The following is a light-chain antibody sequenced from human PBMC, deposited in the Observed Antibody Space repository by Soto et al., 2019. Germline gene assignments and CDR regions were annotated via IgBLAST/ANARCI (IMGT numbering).Light chain of an antibody. CDR2: AAS. J-gene: IGKJ1*01. CDR1: QGVGNE. Sequence: DIQMTQSPSSLAASVGDRVTITCRASQGVGNEVGWYQQKPGKAPKRLIYAASTLQSGTPSRFSGSGSGTEFTLTISSLQTEDFATYFCSQLNAYPRTFGQGTRVEMK. V-gene: IGKV1-17*01. CDR3: SQLNAYPRT.